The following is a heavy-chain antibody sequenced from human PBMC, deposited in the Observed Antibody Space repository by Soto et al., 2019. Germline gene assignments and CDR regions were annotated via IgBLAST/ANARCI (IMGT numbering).Heavy chain of an antibody. D-gene: IGHD3-3*01. CDR1: GFTFSSYA. J-gene: IGHJ6*02. CDR2: ISGSGGST. Sequence: EVQLLESGGGLVQPGGSLRLSCAASGFTFSSYAMSCVRQAPGKGLGWVSAISGSGGSTYYADSVKGRFTISRDNSKNTLYLQMNSLRAEDTDVYYCAKDSTYYEFWSGSYYYYYGMDVWGQGTTVTVSS. CDR3: AKDSTYYEFWSGSYYYYYGMDV. V-gene: IGHV3-23*01.